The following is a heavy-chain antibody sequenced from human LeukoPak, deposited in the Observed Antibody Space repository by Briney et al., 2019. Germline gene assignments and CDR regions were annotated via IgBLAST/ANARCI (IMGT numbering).Heavy chain of an antibody. V-gene: IGHV3-11*04. D-gene: IGHD3-22*01. CDR3: ARDPENLFTMIVHDVFNI. J-gene: IGHJ3*02. CDR1: GFTFSDNY. Sequence: PGGSLRLSCAASGFTFSDNYMSWIRQAPGKGLEWVSYISSSGNTTYNADSVKGRFSITRDNAKNSLYLQMNSLRAEDTAVYYCARDPENLFTMIVHDVFNIWGQGTMVTVSS. CDR2: ISSSGNTT.